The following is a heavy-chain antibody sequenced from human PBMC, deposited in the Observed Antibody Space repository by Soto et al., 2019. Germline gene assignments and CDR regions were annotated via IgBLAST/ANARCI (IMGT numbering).Heavy chain of an antibody. D-gene: IGHD6-19*01. CDR1: GFTFSSDW. CDR3: ARGPRGWYGFDY. CDR2: MNSDGGRT. J-gene: IGHJ4*02. Sequence: EVQLVESGGGLVQPGGSLRLSCAASGFTFSSDWMHWVRQAPGKGLVWVSRMNSDGGRTTYADSVKGRFTISRDNAKNTLHLQMNSLRAEDTAVYYCARGPRGWYGFDYWGQGTLVTVSS. V-gene: IGHV3-74*01.